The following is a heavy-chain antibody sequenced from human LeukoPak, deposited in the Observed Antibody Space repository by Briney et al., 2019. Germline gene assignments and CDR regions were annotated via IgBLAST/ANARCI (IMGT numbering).Heavy chain of an antibody. V-gene: IGHV3-23*01. CDR1: GFTFSSYA. J-gene: IGHJ4*02. Sequence: PGGSLRLSCAASGFTFSSYAMSWVRQAPGKGLEWVSAISGSGGSTYYADSVKGRFTISRDNSKNTLYLQMNSLRAEDTAVYYCAKDRYCDSTSCPTDYWGQGTLVTVSS. CDR3: AKDRYCDSTSCPTDY. D-gene: IGHD2-2*01. CDR2: ISGSGGST.